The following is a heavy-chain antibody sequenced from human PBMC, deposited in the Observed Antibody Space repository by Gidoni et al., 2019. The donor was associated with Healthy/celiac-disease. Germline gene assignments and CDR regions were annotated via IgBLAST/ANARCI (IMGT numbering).Heavy chain of an antibody. Sequence: QVQLQESGPGLVKPSQTLSPTRTVSGGSISSGSYYWSWIRQPAGKGLEWIGRIYTSGSTNYNPSLKSRVTISVDTSKNQFSLKLSSVTAAETAVYYCARVEWDGFDYWGQGTLVTVSS. CDR2: IYTSGST. CDR3: ARVEWDGFDY. J-gene: IGHJ4*02. CDR1: GGSISSGSYY. D-gene: IGHD1-26*01. V-gene: IGHV4-61*02.